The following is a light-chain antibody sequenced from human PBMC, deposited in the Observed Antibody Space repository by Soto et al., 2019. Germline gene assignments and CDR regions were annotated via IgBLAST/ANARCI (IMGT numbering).Light chain of an antibody. J-gene: IGLJ1*01. V-gene: IGLV2-23*02. CDR1: SSDVGTFNL. Sequence: QSALTQPASVSGSPGQSITISCTGTSSDVGTFNLVSWYQQHPGEAPKLLIFEVNNRPSGVSIRFSGSKSGNTASLTISGLQAEDEADYYCSSYSGASVSYVFGTETKVTVL. CDR3: SSYSGASVSYV. CDR2: EVN.